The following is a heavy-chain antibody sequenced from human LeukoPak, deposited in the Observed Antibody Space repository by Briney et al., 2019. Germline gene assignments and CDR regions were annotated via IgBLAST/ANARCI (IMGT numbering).Heavy chain of an antibody. D-gene: IGHD2-2*02. Sequence: SETLSLTCTVSGGSINSYYWSWIRQPPGKGLEWIGYIYYSGSTNYNPSLKSRVTISVDTSKNQFSLKLSSVTAADTAVYYCARARGYCSSASCYTTLDYWGQGTLAIVSS. J-gene: IGHJ4*02. CDR3: ARARGYCSSASCYTTLDY. CDR1: GGSINSYY. V-gene: IGHV4-59*01. CDR2: IYYSGST.